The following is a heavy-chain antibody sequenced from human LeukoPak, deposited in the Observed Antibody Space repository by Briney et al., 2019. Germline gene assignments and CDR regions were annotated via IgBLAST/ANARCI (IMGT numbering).Heavy chain of an antibody. CDR1: GFTFDDYG. CDR2: INWNGGST. Sequence: GGSLRLSCAASGFTFDDYGMSWVRQAPGKGLEWVSGINWNGGSTGYAGSVKGRFTISRDNAKNSLYLQMNSLRAEDTALYYCARDQGVGATYYYYYMDVWGKGTTVTVSS. CDR3: ARDQGVGATYYYYYMDV. J-gene: IGHJ6*03. V-gene: IGHV3-20*04. D-gene: IGHD1-26*01.